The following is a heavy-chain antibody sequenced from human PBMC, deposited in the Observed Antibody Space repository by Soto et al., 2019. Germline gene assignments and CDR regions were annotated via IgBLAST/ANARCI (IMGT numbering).Heavy chain of an antibody. CDR2: IDSRSSTI. V-gene: IGHV3-48*03. D-gene: IGHD3-16*01. CDR3: ERDGGITPFICYFDY. CDR1: GFTFSDYE. J-gene: IGHJ4*02. Sequence: GGSLRLSCAASGFTFSDYEMNWVRQAPGKGLEWVSYIDSRSSTIYYADSVKGRFTISRDNAKNSLFLQMNSLRAEDTAVYYCERDGGITPFICYFDYWGQGALVPVSS.